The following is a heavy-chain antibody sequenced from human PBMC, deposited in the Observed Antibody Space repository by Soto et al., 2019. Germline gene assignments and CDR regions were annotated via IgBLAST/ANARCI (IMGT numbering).Heavy chain of an antibody. Sequence: QVQLQESGPGLVKPSGTLSLTCAVSGGSFTSNNWWTWVRLPPGQGLEWIGEIYLTGSTNYNPSLKSRVTISLNKSENQFSLKVTSLTAADTAVYYCASRDPGTSVDYWGQGTLVTVSS. J-gene: IGHJ4*02. V-gene: IGHV4-4*02. CDR2: IYLTGST. CDR3: ASRDPGTSVDY. D-gene: IGHD1-7*01. CDR1: GGSFTSNNW.